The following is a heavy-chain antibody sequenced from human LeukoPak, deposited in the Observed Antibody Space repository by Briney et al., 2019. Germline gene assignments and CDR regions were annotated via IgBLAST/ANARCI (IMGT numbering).Heavy chain of an antibody. J-gene: IGHJ5*02. V-gene: IGHV1-69*04. CDR1: GGTFSSYA. CDR2: IIPILGIA. CDR3: ARARIDYYDSSGDWFDP. Sequence: GASVKVSCKASGGTFSSYAISWVRQAPGQGLEWMGRIIPILGIANYAQKFQGRVTITADKSTSTAYMELSSLRSEDTAVYYCARARIDYYDSSGDWFDPWGQGTLVTVSS. D-gene: IGHD3-22*01.